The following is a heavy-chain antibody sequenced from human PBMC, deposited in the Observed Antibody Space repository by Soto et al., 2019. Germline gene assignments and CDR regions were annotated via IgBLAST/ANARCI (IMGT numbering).Heavy chain of an antibody. J-gene: IGHJ4*02. D-gene: IGHD6-19*01. CDR1: GFSCVGYG. CDR2: ISGSGGST. V-gene: IGHV3-23*01. CDR3: ARRSSGSYFDY. Sequence: GLSLRLCCAASGFSCVGYGRRWIRQAPGKGLEWVSAISGSGGSTYYADSVKGRFTISRDNSKNTLYLQMNSLRAEDTAVYYCARRSSGSYFDYWGQGTLVPVSP.